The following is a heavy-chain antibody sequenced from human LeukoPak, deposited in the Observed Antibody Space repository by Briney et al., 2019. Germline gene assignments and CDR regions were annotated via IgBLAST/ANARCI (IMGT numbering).Heavy chain of an antibody. J-gene: IGHJ4*02. CDR3: AKGRSYYYGSGSIH. CDR1: GFTFSSYA. D-gene: IGHD3-10*01. V-gene: IGHV3-23*01. CDR2: ISGSGGST. Sequence: GGSLRLSRAASGFTFSSYAMSWVRQAPGKGLEWVSAISGSGGSTYCADSVKGRFTISRDNSKNTLYLQMNSLRAEDTAVYYCAKGRSYYYGSGSIHWGQGTLVTVSS.